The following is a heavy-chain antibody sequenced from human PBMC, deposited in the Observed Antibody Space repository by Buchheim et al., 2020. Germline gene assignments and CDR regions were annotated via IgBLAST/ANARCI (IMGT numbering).Heavy chain of an antibody. J-gene: IGHJ6*02. CDR2: INPNSGGT. V-gene: IGHV1-2*04. CDR1: GYTFTGYY. Sequence: QVQLVQSGAEVKKPGASVKVSCKASGYTFTGYYMHWVRQAPGQGLEWMGWINPNSGGTNYAQKFQGWVTMTRDTSISPAYMELSRLRSDDTAVYYCARDRKGNYDILTGEYYYYYGMDVWGQGTT. CDR3: ARDRKGNYDILTGEYYYYYGMDV. D-gene: IGHD3-9*01.